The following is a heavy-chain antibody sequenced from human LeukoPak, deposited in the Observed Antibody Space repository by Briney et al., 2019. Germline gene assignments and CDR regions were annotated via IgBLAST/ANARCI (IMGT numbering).Heavy chain of an antibody. J-gene: IGHJ2*01. CDR1: GGSISTYY. D-gene: IGHD7-27*01. Sequence: SETLSLTCTVSGGSISTYYWSWIRQPPGKGLEWIGEINHSGSTNYNPSLKSRVTMSVDTSKNQFSLKLSSVTAADTAVYYCARRTGSSRYFDLWGRGTLVTVSS. CDR3: ARRTGSSRYFDL. CDR2: INHSGST. V-gene: IGHV4-34*01.